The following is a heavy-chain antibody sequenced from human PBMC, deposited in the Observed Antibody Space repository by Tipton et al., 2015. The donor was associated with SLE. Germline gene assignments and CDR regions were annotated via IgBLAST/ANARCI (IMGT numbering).Heavy chain of an antibody. D-gene: IGHD4-11*01. Sequence: GLVDPQIGETVYAEKFQGRVTITADTSTDTVYLELSSLRSDDTAIYYCARNPGTTVTLDPWGQGTLVTVSS. J-gene: IGHJ5*02. CDR2: VDPQIGET. CDR3: ARNPGTTVTLDP. V-gene: IGHV1-69-2*01.